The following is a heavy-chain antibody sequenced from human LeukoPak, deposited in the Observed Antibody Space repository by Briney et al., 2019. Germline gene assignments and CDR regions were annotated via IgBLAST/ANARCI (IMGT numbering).Heavy chain of an antibody. Sequence: PGGSLRLSCAASGFTFSSYWMSRVRQAPGKGLEWVANIKQDGSEKYYVDSVKGRFTISRDNAKNSLYLQMNSLRAEDTAVYYCARDAVAYDFWSGYYTLGAFDIWGQGTMVTVSS. CDR2: IKQDGSEK. J-gene: IGHJ3*02. D-gene: IGHD3-3*01. CDR1: GFTFSSYW. V-gene: IGHV3-7*01. CDR3: ARDAVAYDFWSGYYTLGAFDI.